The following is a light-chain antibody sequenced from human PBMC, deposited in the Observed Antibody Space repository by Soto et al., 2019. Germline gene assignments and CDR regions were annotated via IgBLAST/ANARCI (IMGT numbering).Light chain of an antibody. J-gene: IGKJ2*01. CDR3: QQYNSYPYT. Sequence: DIQLTQSPSTLSASVGDRVTITCRASQSISSSLAWYQQTPGNAPNLLIYKTSTLQSGVPSRFSGSGSGTDFTLTINSLQPYDFATYYCQQYNSYPYTFGQGSKLEIK. CDR2: KTS. V-gene: IGKV1-5*03. CDR1: QSISSS.